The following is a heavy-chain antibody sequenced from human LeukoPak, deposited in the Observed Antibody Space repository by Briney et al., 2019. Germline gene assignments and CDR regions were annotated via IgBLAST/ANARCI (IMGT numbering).Heavy chain of an antibody. J-gene: IGHJ6*03. Sequence: SETLSLTCTVSGGSISSYYWSWIRQPPGKGLEWIGYIYYSGSTNYNPSLKSRVTISVDTSKNQFSLKLSSVTAADTAVYYCAREGRKSRGVDLVRKKETGYYYYMDVWGKGTTVTVSS. D-gene: IGHD3-10*02. CDR3: AREGRKSRGVDLVRKKETGYYYYMDV. V-gene: IGHV4-59*01. CDR2: IYYSGST. CDR1: GGSISSYY.